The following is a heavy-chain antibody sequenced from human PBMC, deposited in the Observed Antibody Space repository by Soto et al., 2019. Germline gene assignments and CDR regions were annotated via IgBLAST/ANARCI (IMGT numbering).Heavy chain of an antibody. Sequence: EVQLVESGGGLVQPGGSLRLSCVASGFTLSDHHMDWVRQAPGEGPEWVGRSRDKPNSYSTEYDASVKGRFIISRDDSGKSLYLQMNSLRSDDTAVYFCARTLRHPNQVDIWCQGTMVTVSS. D-gene: IGHD6-6*01. V-gene: IGHV3-72*01. CDR2: SRDKPNSYST. CDR1: GFTLSDHH. J-gene: IGHJ3*02. CDR3: ARTLRHPNQVDI.